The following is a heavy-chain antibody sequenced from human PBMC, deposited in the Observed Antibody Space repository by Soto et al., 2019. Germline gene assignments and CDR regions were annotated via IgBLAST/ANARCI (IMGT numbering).Heavy chain of an antibody. V-gene: IGHV1-46*01. CDR1: GYTFTSYY. J-gene: IGHJ6*01. CDR3: AREYYDFWSGPRGLYGMDV. CDR2: INPSGGST. D-gene: IGHD3-3*01. Sequence: AASVKVSCKASGYTFTSYYMHWVRQAPGQGLEWMGIINPSGGSTSYAQKFQGRVTMTRDTSTSTVYMELSSLRSEDTAVYYCAREYYDFWSGPRGLYGMDVWGQGTTVTVSS.